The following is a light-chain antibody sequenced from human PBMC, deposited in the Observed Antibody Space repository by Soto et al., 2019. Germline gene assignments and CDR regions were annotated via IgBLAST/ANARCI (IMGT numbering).Light chain of an antibody. CDR1: KLGDKY. CDR3: QAWDSSTVV. Sequence: SSELTQPPSVSVSPGQTASITCSGDKLGDKYACWYQQKPRQSPVLVIYQDSKRPSGIPERFGGSNSENTATLTTGGTQAMDEADYCCQAWDSSTVVFGGGTKLTVL. V-gene: IGLV3-1*01. J-gene: IGLJ2*01. CDR2: QDS.